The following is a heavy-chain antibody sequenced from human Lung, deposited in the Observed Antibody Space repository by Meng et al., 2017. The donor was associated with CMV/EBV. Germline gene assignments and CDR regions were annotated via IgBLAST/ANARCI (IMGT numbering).Heavy chain of an antibody. CDR3: ARRLRFLEWLLYLGWFDP. D-gene: IGHD3-3*01. CDR1: GGSFSGYY. V-gene: IGHV4-34*01. Sequence: LXCAVYGGSFSGYYWSWIRQPPGKGLEWIGEINHSGSTNYNPSLKSRVTISVDTSKNQFALKLSSVTVADTAVYYCARRLRFLEWLLYLGWFDPWGQGXLVTVSS. CDR2: INHSGST. J-gene: IGHJ5*02.